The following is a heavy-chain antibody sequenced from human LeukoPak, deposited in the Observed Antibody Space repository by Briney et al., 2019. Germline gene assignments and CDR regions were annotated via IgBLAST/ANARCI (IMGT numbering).Heavy chain of an antibody. CDR2: IRNKAYSDTT. V-gene: IGHV3-72*01. CDR3: VRGTVGATSYYYDFYYLDV. D-gene: IGHD1-26*01. CDR1: GFTLSDHY. J-gene: IGHJ6*03. Sequence: GGSLRLSCAASGFTLSDHYMDWVRQPPGRGLEWVGRIRNKAYSDTTEYAASVKDRFTISRDGSKNSLYLQMNSLKTEDTAVYYCVRGTVGATSYYYDFYYLDVWGKGTTVTVSS.